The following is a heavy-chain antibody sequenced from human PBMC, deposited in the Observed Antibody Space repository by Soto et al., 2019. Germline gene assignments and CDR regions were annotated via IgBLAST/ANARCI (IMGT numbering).Heavy chain of an antibody. Sequence: GSLRLSCAASGFTFSNAWMSWVRQAPGKGLEWVGRIKSKTDGGTTDYAAPVKGRFTISRDDSKNTLYLQMNSLKTEDTAVYYCTTRIVVVPATQKDYWGQGTLVTVSS. J-gene: IGHJ4*02. CDR1: GFTFSNAW. CDR3: TTRIVVVPATQKDY. D-gene: IGHD2-2*01. V-gene: IGHV3-15*01. CDR2: IKSKTDGGTT.